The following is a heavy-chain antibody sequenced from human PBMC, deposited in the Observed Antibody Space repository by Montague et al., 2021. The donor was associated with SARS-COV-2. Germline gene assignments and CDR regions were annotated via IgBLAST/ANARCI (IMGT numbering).Heavy chain of an antibody. CDR2: IHYSGRS. V-gene: IGHV4-31*03. D-gene: IGHD6-19*01. Sequence: TLSLTCTVSGGSITSGNYYWSWIRPRPGKGREWIGYIHYSGRSYYSPSLRSRLTISMDKSKNPLSLTGNAVTAADTAVYYCARGSGNLAPPGPWGQGTRVTGAS. CDR1: GGSITSGNYY. J-gene: IGHJ4*03. CDR3: ARGSGNLAPPGP.